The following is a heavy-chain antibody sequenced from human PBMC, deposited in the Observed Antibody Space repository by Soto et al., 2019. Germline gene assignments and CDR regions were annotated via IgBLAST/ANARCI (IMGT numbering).Heavy chain of an antibody. D-gene: IGHD2-21*01. CDR1: GGIFRSYA. J-gene: IGHJ6*02. V-gene: IGHV1-69*01. CDR2: IVPVVGRA. Sequence: QVQLVQSGAEVKKPGSTVKVSCKASGGIFRSYAMNWVRQAPGQGLEWVGGIVPVVGRANYAQKFQDRVTISADESTTTAYMELSSLRSDDTAVYFCARDHTHCDLIPHYYYAMDVWGQGTRVTV. CDR3: ARDHTHCDLIPHYYYAMDV.